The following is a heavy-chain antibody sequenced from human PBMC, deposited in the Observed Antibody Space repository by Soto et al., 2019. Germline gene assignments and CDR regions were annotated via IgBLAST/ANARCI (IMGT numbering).Heavy chain of an antibody. V-gene: IGHV3-74*03. J-gene: IGHJ5*02. Sequence: GFLRLSCAGSGFTFSGYWMHWVRQAPGKGLVWVSRIKSDGTMTMYADSVKGRFTISRDNAKNTLYLQMNSLREEETAVYYCARSDWFDPWGQGTMVTVYS. CDR3: ARSDWFDP. CDR1: GFTFSGYW. CDR2: IKSDGTMT.